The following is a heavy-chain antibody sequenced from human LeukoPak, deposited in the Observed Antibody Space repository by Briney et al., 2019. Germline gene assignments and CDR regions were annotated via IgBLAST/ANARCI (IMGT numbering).Heavy chain of an antibody. CDR1: GYTFTGYY. Sequence: ASVKVSCKASGYTFTGYYMHWVRQAPGQGLEWMGWINPNSGGTNYAQKFQGWVTMTRDTSISTAYMELSRLRSDDTAVYYCARGYGGIAVAGDAEYFQHWGQGTLVTVSS. V-gene: IGHV1-2*04. D-gene: IGHD6-19*01. CDR3: ARGYGGIAVAGDAEYFQH. CDR2: INPNSGGT. J-gene: IGHJ1*01.